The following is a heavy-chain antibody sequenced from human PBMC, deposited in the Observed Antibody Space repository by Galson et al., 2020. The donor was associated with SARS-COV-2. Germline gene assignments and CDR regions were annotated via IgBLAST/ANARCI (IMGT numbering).Heavy chain of an antibody. D-gene: IGHD6-13*01. CDR2: ISQDGGVK. Sequence: GGSLRLSCAASGFTFSSFWMGWARQAPGKGLDWVATISQDGGVKFYGDSVRGRFTISRDNAENSLYLQMNRPRAEDTAVYYCTRDGVTAAGDYWGQGTLVAASS. V-gene: IGHV3-7*01. CDR3: TRDGVTAAGDY. J-gene: IGHJ4*01. CDR1: GFTFSSFW.